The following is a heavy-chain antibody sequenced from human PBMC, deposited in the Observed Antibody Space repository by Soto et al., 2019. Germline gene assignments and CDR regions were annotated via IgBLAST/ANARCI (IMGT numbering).Heavy chain of an antibody. CDR1: GGPLSRYA. Sequence: SVKVSCNASGGPLSRYAISLVRQAPGQGLEWMGGIIPIFGTANYAQKFQGRVTITADKSTSTAYMEMSSLRSEDTAVYYCAREGGSYSGYYYGMDVWGQGTTVTV. CDR2: IIPIFGTA. J-gene: IGHJ6*02. V-gene: IGHV1-69*06. CDR3: AREGGSYSGYYYGMDV. D-gene: IGHD1-26*01.